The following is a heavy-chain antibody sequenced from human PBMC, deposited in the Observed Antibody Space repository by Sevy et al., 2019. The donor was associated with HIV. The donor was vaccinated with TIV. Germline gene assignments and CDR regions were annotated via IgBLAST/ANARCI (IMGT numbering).Heavy chain of an antibody. CDR2: IWNDGSNK. D-gene: IGHD3-22*01. CDR3: ARGGDFNDRSAKRDFDY. CDR1: GFTFSNYG. V-gene: IGHV3-33*01. Sequence: GGSLRLSCAASGFTFSNYGMNWVRQAPGKGLGWVAVIWNDGSNKYYADSVKGRFTISRDNTKNTLYLQMNSLRVEDTAVYFCARGGDFNDRSAKRDFDYWGQGTLVTVSS. J-gene: IGHJ4*02.